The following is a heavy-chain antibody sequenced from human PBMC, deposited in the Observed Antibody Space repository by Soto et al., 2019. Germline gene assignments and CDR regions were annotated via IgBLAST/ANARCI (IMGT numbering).Heavy chain of an antibody. V-gene: IGHV1-46*01. CDR2: INPSGGST. Sequence: GASVKVSCKASGYTFTSYYMHWVRQAPGQGLEWVGIINPSGGSTSYAQKFQGRVTMTRDTSTSTVYMELSSLRSEDTAVYYCARYYYDSSGYSDNPLQHWGQGTLVTVSS. CDR1: GYTFTSYY. D-gene: IGHD3-22*01. CDR3: ARYYYDSSGYSDNPLQH. J-gene: IGHJ1*01.